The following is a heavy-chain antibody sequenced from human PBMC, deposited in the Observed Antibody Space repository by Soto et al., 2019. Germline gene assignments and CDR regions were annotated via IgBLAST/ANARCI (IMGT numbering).Heavy chain of an antibody. J-gene: IGHJ4*02. Sequence: SETLSLTCTVSGGSISSSSYYWGWIRQPPGKGLEWIGSIYYSGSTYYNPSLKSRVTISVDTSKNQFSLKLSSVTAADTAVYYCARHSTIAAAGTSYFDYWGQGTLVTVSS. CDR2: IYYSGST. CDR1: GGSISSSSYY. V-gene: IGHV4-39*01. CDR3: ARHSTIAAAGTSYFDY. D-gene: IGHD6-13*01.